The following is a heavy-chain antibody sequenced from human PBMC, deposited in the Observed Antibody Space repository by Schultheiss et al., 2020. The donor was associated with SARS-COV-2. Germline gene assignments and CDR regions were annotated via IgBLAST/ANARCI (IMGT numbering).Heavy chain of an antibody. CDR2: ISSSSSTI. D-gene: IGHD3-10*01. Sequence: GGSLRLSCAASGFTFSSYSMNWVRQAPGKGLEWVSYISSSSSTIYYADSVKGRFTISRDNAKNTLYLQMNSLRAEDTAVYYCARDRSVGSYWGQGTLVTVSS. CDR1: GFTFSSYS. CDR3: ARDRSVGSY. V-gene: IGHV3-48*04. J-gene: IGHJ4*02.